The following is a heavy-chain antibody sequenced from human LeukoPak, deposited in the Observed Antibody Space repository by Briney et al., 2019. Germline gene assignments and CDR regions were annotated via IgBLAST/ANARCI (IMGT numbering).Heavy chain of an antibody. CDR3: ASMVRGVINDAYFDY. Sequence: SETLSLTCTVSGGSISSSSYYWGWIRQPPGKGLEWIGNIYYSGSTNYNPSLKSRVTISVDTSKNQFSLKLSSVTAADTAVYYCASMVRGVINDAYFDYWGQGTLVTVSS. V-gene: IGHV4-39*07. J-gene: IGHJ4*02. CDR2: IYYSGST. CDR1: GGSISSSSYY. D-gene: IGHD3-10*01.